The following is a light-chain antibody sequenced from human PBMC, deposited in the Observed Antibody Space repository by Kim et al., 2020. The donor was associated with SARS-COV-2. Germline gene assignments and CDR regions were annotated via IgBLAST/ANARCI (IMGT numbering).Light chain of an antibody. CDR1: QPVTTN. J-gene: IGKJ4*01. CDR3: QQYHSRPLT. V-gene: IGKV3-15*01. Sequence: GSPGEGATLSCRASQPVTTNLAWYQQKPGQAPRLLIYGTSTRATGIPARFSGSGSGTEFTLTISSLQSEDFALYYCQQYHSRPLTFGGGTKVDIK. CDR2: GTS.